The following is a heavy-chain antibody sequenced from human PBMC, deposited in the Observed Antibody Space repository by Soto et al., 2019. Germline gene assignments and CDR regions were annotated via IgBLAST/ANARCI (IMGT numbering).Heavy chain of an antibody. V-gene: IGHV1-69*13. CDR3: GRGEWGVYYFDY. Sequence: SVKVSCKASGGTFSSYAISWVRQAPGQGLEWMGGIIPIFGTANYAQKFQGRVTITADESTSTAYMELSSLRSEDTAVYYWGRGEWGVYYFDYWGQGTLVTVP. CDR2: IIPIFGTA. J-gene: IGHJ4*02. CDR1: GGTFSSYA. D-gene: IGHD2-8*01.